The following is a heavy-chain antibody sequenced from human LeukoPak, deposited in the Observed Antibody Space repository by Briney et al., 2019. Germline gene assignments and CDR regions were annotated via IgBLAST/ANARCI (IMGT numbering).Heavy chain of an antibody. CDR2: IYHSGST. CDR1: GVSISSSNW. CDR3: ARAGELRNWFDP. Sequence: SETLSLTCAVSGVSISSSNWWSWVRQPPGKGLEWIGEIYHSGSTNYNPSLKSRVTISVDKSKNQFSLKLSSVTAADTAVYYCARAGELRNWFDPWGQGTLVTVSS. V-gene: IGHV4-4*02. D-gene: IGHD1-7*01. J-gene: IGHJ5*02.